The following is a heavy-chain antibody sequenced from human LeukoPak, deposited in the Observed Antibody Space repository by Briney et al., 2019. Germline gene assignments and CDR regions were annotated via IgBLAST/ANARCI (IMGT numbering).Heavy chain of an antibody. V-gene: IGHV6-1*01. D-gene: IGHD6-6*01. CDR1: GDTVSSNSAT. CDR2: TYYRSKWYN. Sequence: SQTLSLTCAISGDTVSSNSATWNWIRQSPSRGLEWLGRTYYRSKWYNDYAESVKSRITINPDTSKNQFSLKLSSVTAADTAVYYCARRWVAARPEWFDPWGQGTLVTVPS. J-gene: IGHJ5*02. CDR3: ARRWVAARPEWFDP.